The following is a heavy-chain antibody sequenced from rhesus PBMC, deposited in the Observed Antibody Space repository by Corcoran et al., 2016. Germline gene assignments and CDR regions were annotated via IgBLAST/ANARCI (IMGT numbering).Heavy chain of an antibody. CDR3: ARDPYSSGSFDY. Sequence: QGQLQESGPGVVQPSATLSLSCAVSGGSFSRGYDWRWIRQPPGQGLEWIGYIYGSSGSTNYNPSLKNRVTISKDASKNQFSLKLSSVTAADTAVYYCARDPYSSGSFDYWGQGVLVTVSS. J-gene: IGHJ4*01. CDR2: IYGSSGST. V-gene: IGHV4-76*01. CDR1: GGSFSRGYD. D-gene: IGHD6-31*01.